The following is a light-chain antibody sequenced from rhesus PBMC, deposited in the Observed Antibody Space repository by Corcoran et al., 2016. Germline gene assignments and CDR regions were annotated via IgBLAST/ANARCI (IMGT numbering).Light chain of an antibody. J-gene: IGKJ4*01. Sequence: EIVMTQSPATLSLSPGERATLSCRASQSVRSYVAWYQQNTEQAPRLLIYGSSSRATGIPERFSGKGCGTAFTLTLSSLGPEDFSVYYCQQYSNWPLTFGGGTKVEIK. V-gene: IGKV3S9*01. CDR2: GSS. CDR3: QQYSNWPLT. CDR1: QSVRSY.